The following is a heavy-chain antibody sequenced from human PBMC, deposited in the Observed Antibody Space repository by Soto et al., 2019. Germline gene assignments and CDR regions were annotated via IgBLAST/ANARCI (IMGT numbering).Heavy chain of an antibody. CDR1: GFTFTSSA. Sequence: SVKVSCKASGFTFTSSAMQWVRQARGQRLEWIGWIVVGSGNTNYAQKIQKRVTITRDMSTSTAYMELSSLRSEDTAVYYCARVCGGDCHHGMDVWGQGTTVTVSS. D-gene: IGHD2-21*02. V-gene: IGHV1-58*02. J-gene: IGHJ6*02. CDR2: IVVGSGNT. CDR3: ARVCGGDCHHGMDV.